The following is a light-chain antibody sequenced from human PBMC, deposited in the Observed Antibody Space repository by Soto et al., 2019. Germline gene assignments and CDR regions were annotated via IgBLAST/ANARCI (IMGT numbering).Light chain of an antibody. CDR2: EAS. CDR1: QNINSW. Sequence: DIHMTQSPSTLSASVGDRVTITCRASQNINSWLAWYQQKPGKAPKLLIYEASSLEKGVPARFGGSGSGTEFTLTISSLQPDDFATYYCQQYSIYWNTFGQGTKLEIK. V-gene: IGKV1-5*03. J-gene: IGKJ2*01. CDR3: QQYSIYWNT.